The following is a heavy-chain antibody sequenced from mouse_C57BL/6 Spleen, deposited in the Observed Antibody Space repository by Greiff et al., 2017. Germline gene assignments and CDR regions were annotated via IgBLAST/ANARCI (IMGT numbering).Heavy chain of an antibody. Sequence: VKLQESGAELVKPGASVKLSCKASGYTFTEYTIHWVKQRSGQGLEWIGWFYPGSGSIKYNEKFKDKATLTADKSSSTVYMELSRLTSEDSAVYFCARHEDYYGSSHWYFDVWGTGTTVTVSS. D-gene: IGHD1-1*01. CDR2: FYPGSGSI. CDR1: GYTFTEYT. V-gene: IGHV1-62-2*01. CDR3: ARHEDYYGSSHWYFDV. J-gene: IGHJ1*03.